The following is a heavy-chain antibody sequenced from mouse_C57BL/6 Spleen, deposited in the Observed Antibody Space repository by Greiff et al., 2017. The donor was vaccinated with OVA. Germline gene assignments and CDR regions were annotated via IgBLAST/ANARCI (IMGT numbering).Heavy chain of an antibody. Sequence: QVQLQQSGAELVMPGASVKLSCKASGYTFTSYWMHWVKQRPGQGLEWIGEIDPSDSYTNYNQKFKSKSTLTVDKSSSTAYMKRSSLTTEDSAVYCCAKGGAMDYWGQGTSVTVSS. CDR3: AKGGAMDY. J-gene: IGHJ4*01. CDR1: GYTFTSYW. CDR2: IDPSDSYT. V-gene: IGHV1-69*01.